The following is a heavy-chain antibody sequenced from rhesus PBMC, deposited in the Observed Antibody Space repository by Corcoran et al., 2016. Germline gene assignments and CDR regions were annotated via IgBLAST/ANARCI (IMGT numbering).Heavy chain of an antibody. D-gene: IGHD1-44*01. CDR1: GGSISSSYYY. V-gene: IGHV4-122*01. Sequence: QVQLQESGPGLVKPSETLSLTCAVSGGSISSSYYYWRWIRQAPGKGLEWIGYIYYRGSTSYTPSLKSRVTISRNTSKNQFSLKLSSVTAADTAVYYCARRLVGTFDYWGQGVLVTVSS. CDR3: ARRLVGTFDY. J-gene: IGHJ4*01. CDR2: IYYRGST.